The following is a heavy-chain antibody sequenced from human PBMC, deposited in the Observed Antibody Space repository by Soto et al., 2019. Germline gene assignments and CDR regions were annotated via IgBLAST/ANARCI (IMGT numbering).Heavy chain of an antibody. CDR3: ARGRGGIVGATVPNYYYYYGMDV. CDR1: GGSFSGYY. D-gene: IGHD1-26*01. Sequence: SETLSLTCAVYGGSFSGYYWSWIRQPPGKGLEWIGEINHSGSTNYNPSLKSRVTISVDTSKNQFSLKLSSVTAADTAVYYCARGRGGIVGATVPNYYYYYGMDVWGQGTTVTVSS. V-gene: IGHV4-34*01. CDR2: INHSGST. J-gene: IGHJ6*02.